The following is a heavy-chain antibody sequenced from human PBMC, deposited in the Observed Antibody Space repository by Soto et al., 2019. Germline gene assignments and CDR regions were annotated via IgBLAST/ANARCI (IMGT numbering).Heavy chain of an antibody. CDR1: GYTFTSHY. CDR2: INPSGGST. J-gene: IGHJ6*02. D-gene: IGHD6-13*01. CDR3: ARDSYSSSWRYYYYTMDV. V-gene: IGHV1-46*01. Sequence: ASVKVSCKASGYTFTSHYMHWVRQAPGQGLEWMGIINPSGGSTSYAQKFQGRVTMTRDTSTSTVYMELSSLRSEDSAVYYCARDSYSSSWRYYYYTMDVWGQGTTVTVSS.